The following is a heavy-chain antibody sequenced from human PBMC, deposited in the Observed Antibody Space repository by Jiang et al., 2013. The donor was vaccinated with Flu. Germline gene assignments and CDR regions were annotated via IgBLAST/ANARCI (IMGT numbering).Heavy chain of an antibody. Sequence: VQLLESGGGLVQPGGSLRLSCAASGFTFSSYEMNWVRQAPGKGLEWVSYISSSGTTIYYADSVKGRFTISRDNAKNSLYLQMNSLRAEDTAVYYCARDPRVPDSSGYLYFDYWGQGT. J-gene: IGHJ4*02. CDR2: ISSSGTTI. D-gene: IGHD3-22*01. CDR3: ARDPRVPDSSGYLYFDY. CDR1: GFTFSSYE. V-gene: IGHV3-48*03.